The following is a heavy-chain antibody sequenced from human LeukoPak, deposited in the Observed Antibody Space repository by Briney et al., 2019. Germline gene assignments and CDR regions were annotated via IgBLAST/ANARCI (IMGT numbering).Heavy chain of an antibody. V-gene: IGHV1-69*13. D-gene: IGHD6-19*01. CDR2: IIPIFGTA. CDR1: GGTFSSYA. CDR3: ARVSGWYTSLYYFDY. J-gene: IGHJ4*02. Sequence: SVKVSCKASGGTFSSYAISWVRQAPGQGLEWMGGIIPIFGTANYAQKFQGRVTITADESTRTAYMELSSLRSEDTAVYYCARVSGWYTSLYYFDYWGQGTLVTVSS.